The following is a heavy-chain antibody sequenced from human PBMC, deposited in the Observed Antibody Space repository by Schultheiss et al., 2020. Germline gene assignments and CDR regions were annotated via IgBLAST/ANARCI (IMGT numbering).Heavy chain of an antibody. D-gene: IGHD6-19*01. CDR1: GYTFTGYY. Sequence: ASVKVSCKASGYTFTGYYMHWVRQAPGQGLEWMGWINPNSGGTNYAQKFQGRVTMTRDTSISTAYMELSRLRSDDTAVYYCARDAIGYSSGWKVGYYFDYWGQGTLVTVSS. CDR2: INPNSGGT. J-gene: IGHJ4*02. V-gene: IGHV1-2*02. CDR3: ARDAIGYSSGWKVGYYFDY.